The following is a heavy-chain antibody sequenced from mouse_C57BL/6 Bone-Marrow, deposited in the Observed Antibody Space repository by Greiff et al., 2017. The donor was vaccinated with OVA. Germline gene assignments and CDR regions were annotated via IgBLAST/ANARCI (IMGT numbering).Heavy chain of an antibody. CDR2: IRLKSDNYAT. CDR1: GFTFSNYW. Sequence: EVKVVESGGGLVQPGGSMKLSCVASGFTFSNYWMNWVRQSPEKGLEWVAQIRLKSDNYATQYAESVKGRFTISRDDSKSSVYLQMNNLRAEDTGIYYCTYDGYYVPYWGQGTLVTVSA. D-gene: IGHD2-3*01. J-gene: IGHJ3*01. CDR3: TYDGYYVPY. V-gene: IGHV6-3*01.